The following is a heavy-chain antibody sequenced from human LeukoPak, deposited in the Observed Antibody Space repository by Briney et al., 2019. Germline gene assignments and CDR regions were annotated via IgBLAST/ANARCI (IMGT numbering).Heavy chain of an antibody. J-gene: IGHJ3*02. D-gene: IGHD1-26*01. V-gene: IGHV3-48*03. Sequence: GGSLRLSCAASEFTFTSYELNWVRQAPGKGLEWVSYISSSGDSIYYADSVKGRFTISRDNSKNSLSLQMNSLRAEDTALYYCARDRRVGATWSVGAFDIWGQGTTVTVSS. CDR1: EFTFTSYE. CDR2: ISSSGDSI. CDR3: ARDRRVGATWSVGAFDI.